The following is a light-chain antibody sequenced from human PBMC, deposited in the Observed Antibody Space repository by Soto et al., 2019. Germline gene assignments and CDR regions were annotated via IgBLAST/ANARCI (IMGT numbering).Light chain of an antibody. V-gene: IGKV3-20*01. CDR1: QIVTSSY. CDR2: GAS. CDR3: QQYGTSLSWT. J-gene: IGKJ1*01. Sequence: EIVLTQSPGTLSLSPGEKATLSCRASQIVTSSYLTWYQQKPGQAPRLLIYGASSRAAGIPDRFSGSGSGTDFTLTINRLEPEDFAVYYCQQYGTSLSWTFGQGTKVDIK.